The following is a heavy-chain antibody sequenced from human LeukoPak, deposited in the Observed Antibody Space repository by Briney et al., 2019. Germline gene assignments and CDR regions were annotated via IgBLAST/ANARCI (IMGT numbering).Heavy chain of an antibody. V-gene: IGHV4-4*07. CDR1: GGSISSYY. D-gene: IGHD2-8*01. CDR3: ARASMVPLYIWFHP. CDR2: IYTSGST. Sequence: PSETLSLTCTVSGGSISSYYWSWIRQPAGKGLQWIGRIYTSGSTNYNPSLKSRVTMSVDTSKNQFSLNLSSATAADTAVYYCARASMVPLYIWFHPWGQGTLVTVSS. J-gene: IGHJ5*02.